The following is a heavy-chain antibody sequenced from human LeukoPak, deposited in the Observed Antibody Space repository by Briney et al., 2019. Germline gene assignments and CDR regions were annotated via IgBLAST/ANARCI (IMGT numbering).Heavy chain of an antibody. CDR3: ARDVDTATDQINDY. J-gene: IGHJ4*02. V-gene: IGHV1-18*04. CDR1: GYTFTSHG. D-gene: IGHD5-18*01. CDR2: GSTYNGNT. Sequence: ASVKVSCKASGYTFTSHGISWVGQAPGQGGEWMGWGSTYNGNTNYVPKYQGRVTITTDTSTSTAYMELRSLRSDDTAVYYCARDVDTATDQINDYWGQGTLVTVSS.